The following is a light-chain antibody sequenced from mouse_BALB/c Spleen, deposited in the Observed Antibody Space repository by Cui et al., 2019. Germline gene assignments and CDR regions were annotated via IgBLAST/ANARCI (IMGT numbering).Light chain of an antibody. CDR3: QQYDRFPPT. J-gene: IGKJ1*01. V-gene: IGKV14-111*01. CDR1: QDINTY. CDR2: RAT. Sequence: DIKMTQSPSSMYASVGERVTITCKASQDINTYLSWFQQKPGQSPKTLIYRATRLVDGVPARFSGSGSGTDYSLTISSLEYEDMAVYYCQQYDRFPPTFGGGTKLEIK.